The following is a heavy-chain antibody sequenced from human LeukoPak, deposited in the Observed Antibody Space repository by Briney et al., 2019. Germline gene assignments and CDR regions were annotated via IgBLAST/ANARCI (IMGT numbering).Heavy chain of an antibody. CDR3: AREKAPITIFGVVITDYYYYMDV. Sequence: ASVKVSCKASGGTFSSYAISWVRQAPGQGLEWMGGIIPIFGTANYAQKFQGRVTITADESASTAYMELSSLRSEDTAVYYCAREKAPITIFGVVITDYYYYMDVWGKGTMVTVSS. CDR1: GGTFSSYA. V-gene: IGHV1-69*01. CDR2: IIPIFGTA. J-gene: IGHJ6*03. D-gene: IGHD3-3*01.